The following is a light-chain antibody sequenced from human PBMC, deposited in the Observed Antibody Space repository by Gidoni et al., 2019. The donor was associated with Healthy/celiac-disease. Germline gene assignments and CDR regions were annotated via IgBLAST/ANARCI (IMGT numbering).Light chain of an antibody. CDR2: EVS. CDR3: SSYTSSSTLPYV. Sequence: QSALTQPASVPGSPGQSITISCTGTSSDVGGYNSVSWYQQHPGKAPKLMIYEVSNRPSGVSNRFSGSKSGNTASLTISGLQAEDEADYYCSSYTSSSTLPYVFGTGTKVTVL. CDR1: SSDVGGYNS. V-gene: IGLV2-14*01. J-gene: IGLJ1*01.